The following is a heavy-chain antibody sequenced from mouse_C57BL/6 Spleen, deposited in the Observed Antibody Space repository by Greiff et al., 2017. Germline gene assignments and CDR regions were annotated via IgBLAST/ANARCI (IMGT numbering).Heavy chain of an antibody. V-gene: IGHV3-6*01. D-gene: IGHD2-2*01. Sequence: EVQLQESGPGLVKPSQSLSLTCSVTGYSITSGYYWNWIRQFPGNKLEWMGYISYDGSNNYNPSLKNRISITRDTSKNQFFLKLNSVTTEDTATYYCARWLQFAYWGQGTLVTVSA. CDR2: ISYDGSN. J-gene: IGHJ3*01. CDR3: ARWLQFAY. CDR1: GYSITSGYY.